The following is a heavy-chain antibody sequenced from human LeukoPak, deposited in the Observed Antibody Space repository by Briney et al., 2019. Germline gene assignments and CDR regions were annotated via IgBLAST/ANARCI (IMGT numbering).Heavy chain of an antibody. J-gene: IGHJ3*02. CDR3: LKEAMYAFDM. CDR1: GFTFSDYY. Sequence: PGGSLRLSCAASGFTFSDYYMSWIRQAPGKGLEWVSYISSSSSYTYYADSGKGRFTISRDNAKKSLYLKMNSLSDEETAVHNGLKEAMYAFDMWGEGTIVTVSS. V-gene: IGHV3-11*06. CDR2: ISSSSSYT.